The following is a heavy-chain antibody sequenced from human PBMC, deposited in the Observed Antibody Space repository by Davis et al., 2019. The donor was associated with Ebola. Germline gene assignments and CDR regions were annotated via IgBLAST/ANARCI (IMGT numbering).Heavy chain of an antibody. CDR3: ASGSGYDYDY. D-gene: IGHD5-12*01. J-gene: IGHJ4*02. V-gene: IGHV4-61*08. Sequence: MPSETLSLPCTFSCGSLRSGDYYWSWIRQPPGKGLEWIGYIYYSGSTNYNPSLKSRVTISVDTSKNQFSLKLSSVTAADTAVYYCASGSGYDYDYWGQGTLVTVSS. CDR1: CGSLRSGDYY. CDR2: IYYSGST.